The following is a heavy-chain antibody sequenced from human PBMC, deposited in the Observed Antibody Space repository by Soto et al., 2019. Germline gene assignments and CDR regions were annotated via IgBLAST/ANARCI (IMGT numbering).Heavy chain of an antibody. CDR3: ARGRRNWGRPFDY. CDR1: GGSFSGYY. Sequence: QVQLQQWGAGLLKPSETLSLTCAVYGGSFSGYYWSWIRQPPGKGLEWIGEINHSGSTNYNPSLKSRVTISVDTSKNQFSLKLSSVTAADTAVYYCARGRRNWGRPFDYWGQGTLVTVSS. CDR2: INHSGST. D-gene: IGHD3-16*01. J-gene: IGHJ4*02. V-gene: IGHV4-34*01.